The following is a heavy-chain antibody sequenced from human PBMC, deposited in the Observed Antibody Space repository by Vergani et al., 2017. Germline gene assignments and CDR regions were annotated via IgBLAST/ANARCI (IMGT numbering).Heavy chain of an antibody. D-gene: IGHD1-26*01. CDR1: GYMFSSYW. Sequence: EVQLVQSAAEVKKPGESLKISCKGSGYMFSSYWIAWVRQMPGKGLEWIGIVSPADSDTRYSPSFQGQVTISADKSLNTAYLQWSSLKTSDSAVYYCVRRAGLRITPATDSWGQGTLVTVSS. CDR2: VSPADSDT. CDR3: VRRAGLRITPATDS. V-gene: IGHV5-51*01. J-gene: IGHJ4*02.